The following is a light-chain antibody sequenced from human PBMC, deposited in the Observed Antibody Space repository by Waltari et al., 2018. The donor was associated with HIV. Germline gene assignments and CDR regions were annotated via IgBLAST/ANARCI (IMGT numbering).Light chain of an antibody. CDR1: DSNVGRHH. J-gene: IGLJ2*01. CDR2: NNN. Sequence: QAVLTQPPSAYASSGQKITISCSGGDSNVGRHHVYWYHQFPGGAPKLLLYNNNQRSSGVPDRFSGSKSGTSASLTISGLRSEDEGIYFCGVWDDNLRGVFGGGTRLTVL. V-gene: IGLV1-47*01. CDR3: GVWDDNLRGV.